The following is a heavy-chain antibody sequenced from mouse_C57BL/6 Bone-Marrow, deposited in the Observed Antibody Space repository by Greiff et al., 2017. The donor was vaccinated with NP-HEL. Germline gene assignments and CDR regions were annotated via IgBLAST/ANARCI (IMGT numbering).Heavy chain of an antibody. CDR2: IWSGGST. CDR3: ARWLPFAY. CDR1: GFSLTSYG. V-gene: IGHV2-2*01. Sequence: QVQLKQSGPGLVQPSQSLSITCTVSGFSLTSYGVHWVRQSPGKGLEWLGVIWSGGSTDYNAAFISRLSISKDNSKCQVFFKMNSLQADDTAIYYCARWLPFAYWGQGTLVTVSA. J-gene: IGHJ3*01. D-gene: IGHD2-2*01.